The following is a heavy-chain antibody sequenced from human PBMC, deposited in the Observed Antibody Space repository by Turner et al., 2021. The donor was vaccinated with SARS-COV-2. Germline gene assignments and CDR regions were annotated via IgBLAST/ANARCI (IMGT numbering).Heavy chain of an antibody. D-gene: IGHD3-16*01. CDR2: IHSSGST. V-gene: IGHV4-4*07. Sequence: QVQLQESGPGLVKPSETLSLTCTVSGGSISTNFWSWIRQPAGKGLEWIGRIHSSGSTNYNPSLKSRVTMSIDTSQNQFSLKLSSVTAADTAVYYSVRANEVLTRAFDIWGQGTMVTVSS. CDR1: GGSISTNF. J-gene: IGHJ3*02. CDR3: VRANEVLTRAFDI.